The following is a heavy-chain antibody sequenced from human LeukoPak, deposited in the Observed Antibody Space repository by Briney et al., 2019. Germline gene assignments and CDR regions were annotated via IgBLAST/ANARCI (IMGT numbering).Heavy chain of an antibody. CDR1: GFTFGNYG. CDR3: ARDLAAANYDAFDI. D-gene: IGHD6-25*01. V-gene: IGHV3-20*04. J-gene: IGHJ3*02. Sequence: GGSLRLSCAASGFTFGNYGMSWVRQAPGKGLEWVSGINWNGGSTGYADSVEGRFTISRDNAKNSQYLQMNSLRGEDTAVYYCARDLAAANYDAFDIWGHGTMVTVSS. CDR2: INWNGGST.